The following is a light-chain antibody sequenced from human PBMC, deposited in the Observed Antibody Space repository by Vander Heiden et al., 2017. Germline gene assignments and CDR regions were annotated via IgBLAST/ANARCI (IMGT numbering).Light chain of an antibody. CDR1: QSLGHSDGNTY. J-gene: IGKJ3*01. Sequence: DIVMPQTPLPLAVTLGQPASTSCRSSQSLGHSDGNTYLSWHHQRPGQPPRLLIYKISNRFSGVPDRFSGSGAGTDFTLKISRVEAEDVGVYYCLQTSQFPFTFGPGTKVDLK. CDR2: KIS. CDR3: LQTSQFPFT. V-gene: IGKV2-24*01.